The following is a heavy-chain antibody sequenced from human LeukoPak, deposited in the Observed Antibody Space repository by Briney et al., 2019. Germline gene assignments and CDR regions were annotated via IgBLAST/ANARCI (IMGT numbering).Heavy chain of an antibody. CDR1: GDSMTSRSYY. J-gene: IGHJ4*02. D-gene: IGHD3-22*01. V-gene: IGHV4-39*01. CDR2: VHYSGTT. CDR3: ARRGDSSGYYDY. Sequence: SETLSPTCIVSGDSMTSRSYYWGWIRQPPEKGLEWIGGVHYSGTTHYNPSLESRVTISMDTSKKQFSLKLTYVTAADTAVYYCARRGDSSGYYDYWGQGTVVTVSS.